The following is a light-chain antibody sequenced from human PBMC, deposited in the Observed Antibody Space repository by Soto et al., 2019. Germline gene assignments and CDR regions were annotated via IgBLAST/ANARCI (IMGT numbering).Light chain of an antibody. J-gene: IGLJ3*02. Sequence: QSVLTQPPSVSGAPGQRVTISCTGSSSNIGAGYDVHWYQQLPGTAPKLLIYGNSNRPSGVPDRFSGSKSGTSASLAITGLQAEDEADYCCPSYDSRLSGWVFGGGTKLTVL. CDR3: PSYDSRLSGWV. CDR1: SSNIGAGYD. CDR2: GNS. V-gene: IGLV1-40*01.